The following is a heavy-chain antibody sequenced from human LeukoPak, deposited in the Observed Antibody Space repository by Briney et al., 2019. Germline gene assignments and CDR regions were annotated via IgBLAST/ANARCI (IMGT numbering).Heavy chain of an antibody. Sequence: PGGSLRLSCAASGFTFSSYAMSWVRQAPGKGLEWVSAISGSGGSTYYADSVKGRFTISRDNSKNTLYLQMNSLRAEDTAVYYCAKDLAVGVKGSSVFDIWGQGTMVTVSS. CDR3: AKDLAVGVKGSSVFDI. CDR2: ISGSGGST. J-gene: IGHJ3*02. V-gene: IGHV3-23*01. D-gene: IGHD3-10*01. CDR1: GFTFSSYA.